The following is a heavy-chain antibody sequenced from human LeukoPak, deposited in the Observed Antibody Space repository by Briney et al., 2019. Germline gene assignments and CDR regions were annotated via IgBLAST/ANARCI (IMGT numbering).Heavy chain of an antibody. D-gene: IGHD3-22*01. J-gene: IGHJ3*02. CDR3: ASQRQGAYYDSTGYPNDAFDI. V-gene: IGHV5-51*01. Sequence: GESLKISCKGSGYSFTNYWIGWVRQMPGKGLEWMGIIYPGDSVTRYSPSFQGQVTISADKSISTAYLQWSSLKASDTAIYYCASQRQGAYYDSTGYPNDAFDIWGRGTMVTVSS. CDR1: GYSFTNYW. CDR2: IYPGDSVT.